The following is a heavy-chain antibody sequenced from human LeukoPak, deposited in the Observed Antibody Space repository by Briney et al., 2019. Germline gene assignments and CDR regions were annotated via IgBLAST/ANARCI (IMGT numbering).Heavy chain of an antibody. V-gene: IGHV3-30*18. CDR2: SYDGSNK. CDR1: GFTFSSYG. J-gene: IGHJ4*02. D-gene: IGHD3-10*01. CDR3: AKEDYYGSGIYY. Sequence: PGGSLGLSCAASGFTFSSYGMHWVRQAPGKGLEWVAVSYDGSNKYYADSVKGRFTISRDNSKDTLYLQMNSLRAEDTAVYYCAKEDYYGSGIYYWGQGTLVTVSS.